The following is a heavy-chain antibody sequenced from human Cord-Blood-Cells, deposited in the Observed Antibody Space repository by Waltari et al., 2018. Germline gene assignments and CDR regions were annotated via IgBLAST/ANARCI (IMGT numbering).Heavy chain of an antibody. D-gene: IGHD2-2*01. V-gene: IGHV4-39*01. CDR1: GGSISSSSYY. CDR3: ARHRQVVPSSDNWFDP. CDR2: IYYSGST. J-gene: IGHJ5*02. Sequence: QLQLQESGPGLVKPSETLSLTCTVSGGSISSSSYYWGWIRQPPGKGLEWIGNIYYSGSTYDNPSLKGRVTISVNTSKNQFSLKLSSVTAADTAVYYCARHRQVVPSSDNWFDPWGQGTLVTVSS.